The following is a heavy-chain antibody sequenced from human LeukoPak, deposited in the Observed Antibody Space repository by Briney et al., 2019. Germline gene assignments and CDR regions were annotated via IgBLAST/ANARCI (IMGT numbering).Heavy chain of an antibody. CDR1: GGSISSGGYY. V-gene: IGHV4-31*03. D-gene: IGHD4-11*01. Sequence: SETLSLTCTVSGGSISSGGYYWSWIRQHPGKGLEWIGYIYYGGSTYYNPSLKSRVTISVDTSKNQFSLKLSSVTAADTAVYYCARAAYSNYEVPGYYYYYYMDVWGKGTTVTVSS. CDR2: IYYGGST. J-gene: IGHJ6*03. CDR3: ARAAYSNYEVPGYYYYYYMDV.